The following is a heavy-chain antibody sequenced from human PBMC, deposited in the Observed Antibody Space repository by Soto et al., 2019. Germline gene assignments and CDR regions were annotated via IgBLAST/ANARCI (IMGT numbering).Heavy chain of an antibody. Sequence: PGGSLRLSCAASGFTFSSYSMNWVRQAPGKGLEWVSSISSSSSYIYYADSVKGRFTISRDNAKNSLYLQMNSLRAEDTAVYYFSRDLPGQQQTFDYWGQGTLVTVAS. J-gene: IGHJ4*02. D-gene: IGHD6-13*01. CDR1: GFTFSSYS. CDR2: ISSSSSYI. CDR3: SRDLPGQQQTFDY. V-gene: IGHV3-21*01.